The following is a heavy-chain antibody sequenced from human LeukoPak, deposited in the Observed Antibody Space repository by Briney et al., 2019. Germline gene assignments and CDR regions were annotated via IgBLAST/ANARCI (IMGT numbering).Heavy chain of an antibody. D-gene: IGHD3-16*02. CDR1: GGTFSSYA. V-gene: IGHV1-69*13. Sequence: SVKVSCKASGGTFSSYAISWVRQAPGQGLEWMGGIIPIFGTANYAQKFQGRVTITADESTSTAYMELSSLRSEDTAVYYCARTYYDYVWGSYRHFDYWGQGTLVTVSS. CDR2: IIPIFGTA. CDR3: ARTYYDYVWGSYRHFDY. J-gene: IGHJ4*02.